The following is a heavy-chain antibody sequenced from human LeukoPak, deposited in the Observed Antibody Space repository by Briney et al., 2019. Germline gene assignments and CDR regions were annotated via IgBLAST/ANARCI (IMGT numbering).Heavy chain of an antibody. CDR1: GFTFSSYA. V-gene: IGHV3-23*01. D-gene: IGHD4-17*01. CDR2: ISGSGGST. Sequence: GGSLRLSCAASGFTFSSYAMHWVRQAPGKGLEWVSAISGSGGSTYYADSVKGRFTISRDNSKNTLYLQMNSLRAEDTAVYYCAKVGSLRPYYFDYWGQGTLVTVSS. J-gene: IGHJ4*02. CDR3: AKVGSLRPYYFDY.